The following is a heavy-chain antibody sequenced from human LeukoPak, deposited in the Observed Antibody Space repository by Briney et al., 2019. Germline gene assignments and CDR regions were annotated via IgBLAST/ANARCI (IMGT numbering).Heavy chain of an antibody. V-gene: IGHV3-7*01. CDR2: IKQDGSEK. CDR1: GSTFSSYW. Sequence: GGSLRLSCAASGSTFSSYWMSWVRQAPGKGLEWVANIKQDGSEKYYVDSVKGRFTISRDNAKNSLYLQMNSLRAEDTAVYYCARASRGFDVWGKGTTVTVSS. D-gene: IGHD3-10*01. J-gene: IGHJ6*04. CDR3: ARASRGFDV.